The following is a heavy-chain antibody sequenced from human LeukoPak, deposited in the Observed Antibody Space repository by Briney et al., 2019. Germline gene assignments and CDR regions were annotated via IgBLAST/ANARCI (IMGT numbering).Heavy chain of an antibody. CDR1: EFTFSSYW. D-gene: IGHD3-3*01. V-gene: IGHV3-74*01. CDR2: IDSDGSST. J-gene: IGHJ3*02. CDR3: ARGFTIFGVVNDAFDI. Sequence: PGGSLRLSCAASEFTFSSYWMHWVRQAPGKGLVWVSRIDSDGSSTGYADSVEGRFIISRDNAKNTLYLQMNSLRAEDTAVYYCARGFTIFGVVNDAFDIWGQGTMVTVSS.